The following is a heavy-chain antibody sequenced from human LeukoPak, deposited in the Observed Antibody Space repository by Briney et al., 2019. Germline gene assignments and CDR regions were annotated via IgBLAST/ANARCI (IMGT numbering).Heavy chain of an antibody. D-gene: IGHD1-26*01. V-gene: IGHV3-30*03. Sequence: PGRSLRLSCAASGFTFGSYGMHWVRQAPGKGLEWVAVISYDGSNKYYADSVKGRFTISRDNSKNTLYLQMNSLRAEDTAVYYCARTSTSGSYYPDYWGQGTLVTVSS. CDR1: GFTFGSYG. CDR3: ARTSTSGSYYPDY. CDR2: ISYDGSNK. J-gene: IGHJ4*02.